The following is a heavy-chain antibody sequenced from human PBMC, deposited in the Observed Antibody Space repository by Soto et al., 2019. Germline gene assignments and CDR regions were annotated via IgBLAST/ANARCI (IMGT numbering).Heavy chain of an antibody. V-gene: IGHV4-31*03. D-gene: IGHD2-15*01. CDR2: IYYSWST. CDR1: GGSISSGGYY. CDR3: AARYGGNFDS. J-gene: IGHJ5*01. Sequence: QVQLQESGPGLVKPSQTLSLTCTVSGGSISSGGYYWSWIRQHTGKGLEWIGYIYYSWSTYYNPSLTSRVTISVDTSKNLFSLKLSSVTAAGTAVYYCAARYGGNFDSWGQGTLVTVSS.